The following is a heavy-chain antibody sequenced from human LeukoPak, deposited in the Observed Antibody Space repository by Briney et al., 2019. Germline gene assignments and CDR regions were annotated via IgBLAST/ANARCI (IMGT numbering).Heavy chain of an antibody. J-gene: IGHJ3*01. CDR1: GFTFSDYY. CDR3: AKGYSGYDYAFDV. V-gene: IGHV3-30*18. D-gene: IGHD5-12*01. Sequence: GGSLRLSCAASGFTFSDYYMSWIRQAPGKGLEWVAVISYDGRNKYYADSVKGRFTISRDNSKNTLYLQMNSLRAEDTAVYYCAKGYSGYDYAFDVWGQGTMVTVSS. CDR2: ISYDGRNK.